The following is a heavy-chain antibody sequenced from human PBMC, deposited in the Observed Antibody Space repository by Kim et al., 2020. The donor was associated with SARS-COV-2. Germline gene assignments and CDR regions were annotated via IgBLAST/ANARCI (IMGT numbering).Heavy chain of an antibody. J-gene: IGHJ4*02. V-gene: IGHV4-59*01. CDR2: IYYSGST. CDR3: ARVFVSSWSLYYFDY. CDR1: GGSISSYY. D-gene: IGHD6-13*01. Sequence: SETLSLICTVSGGSISSYYWSWIRQPPGKGLEWIGYIYYSGSTNYNPSLKSRVTISVDTSKNQFSLKLSSVTAADTAVYYCARVFVSSWSLYYFDYWGQGTLVTVSS.